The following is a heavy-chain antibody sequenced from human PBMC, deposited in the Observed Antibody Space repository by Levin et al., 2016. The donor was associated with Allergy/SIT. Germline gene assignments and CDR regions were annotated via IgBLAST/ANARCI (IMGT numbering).Heavy chain of an antibody. Sequence: GGSLRLSCAASGFIFSDYYMSWVRQSPGKGLEWVSTIYSSGNTYYADSVKGRFTLSRDNLRNTLYLQMNSLRAEDTAVYYCAKDDGTTFGYWGQGTRVTVSS. D-gene: IGHD1-1*01. V-gene: IGHV3-53*01. J-gene: IGHJ4*02. CDR2: IYSSGNT. CDR3: AKDDGTTFGY. CDR1: GFIFSDYY.